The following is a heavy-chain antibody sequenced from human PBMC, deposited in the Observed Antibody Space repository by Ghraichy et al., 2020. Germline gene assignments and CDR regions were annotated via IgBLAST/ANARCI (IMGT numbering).Heavy chain of an antibody. V-gene: IGHV3-33*01. CDR2: IWFNGKNE. D-gene: IGHD3-9*01. CDR1: GFTFNNYV. CDR3: TRTYYDTLTGYYYYYGMDV. J-gene: IGHJ6*02. Sequence: GGSLRLSCAASGFTFNNYVMHWVRQAPGKGLEWVAVIWFNGKNEYYADSVKGRFTISRDNSKNTLYLEMNSLRAEDTAVYYCTRTYYDTLTGYYYYYGMDVWGQGTTVTVSS.